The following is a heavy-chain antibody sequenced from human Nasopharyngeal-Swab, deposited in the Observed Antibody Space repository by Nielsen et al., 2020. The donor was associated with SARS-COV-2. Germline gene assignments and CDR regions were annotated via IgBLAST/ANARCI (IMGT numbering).Heavy chain of an antibody. Sequence: ASVKVSCKASGYTFTSYGISWVRQAPGQGLEWMGWISAYNGNTNYAQKPQGSVTMTTDTSTSTAYMELRSLRSDDTAVYYCARDLYPIAAAPIDYWGQGTLVTVSS. D-gene: IGHD6-13*01. CDR3: ARDLYPIAAAPIDY. V-gene: IGHV1-18*01. CDR1: GYTFTSYG. CDR2: ISAYNGNT. J-gene: IGHJ4*02.